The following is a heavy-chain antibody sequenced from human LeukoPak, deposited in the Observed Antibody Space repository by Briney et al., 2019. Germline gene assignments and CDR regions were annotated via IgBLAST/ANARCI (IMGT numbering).Heavy chain of an antibody. CDR1: GYPFINYY. Sequence: ASVKVSCKASGYPFINYYMHWVRQAPGQGLEWMGIINPSGGSTSYAQKFQGRVTMTRDTSTSTVYMELSSLRSEDTAVYYCARSDGLSSSGGYYYGMDVWGQGTTVTVSS. V-gene: IGHV1-46*01. D-gene: IGHD6-6*01. CDR2: INPSGGST. J-gene: IGHJ6*02. CDR3: ARSDGLSSSGGYYYGMDV.